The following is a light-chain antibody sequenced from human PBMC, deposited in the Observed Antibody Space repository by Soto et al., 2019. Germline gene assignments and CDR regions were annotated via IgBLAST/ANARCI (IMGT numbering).Light chain of an antibody. CDR2: KAS. CDR3: QHYISYSEA. J-gene: IGKJ1*01. Sequence: DMQMSLSPSTLSGCVGDRLSITCVASQTISSWLAWYQQKPGKAPKILIYKASNLKSGVPSRFSGSGSGTEFTLTISSLQPDDFATNYCQHYISYSEAFGQGTKVYIK. V-gene: IGKV1-5*03. CDR1: QTISSW.